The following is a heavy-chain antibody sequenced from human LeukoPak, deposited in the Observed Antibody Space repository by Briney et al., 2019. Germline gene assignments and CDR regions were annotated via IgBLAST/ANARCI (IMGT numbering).Heavy chain of an antibody. V-gene: IGHV4-4*07. CDR3: ARDYSPTDYCSGGSCYSPPWFDP. J-gene: IGHJ5*02. CDR2: IYTSGST. D-gene: IGHD2-15*01. Sequence: SDTLSLTCTVSGGSISIYYWIWIRQPAGKGREWIRRIYTSGSTNYNPSLKSRVTISMDTSKDQFAFTLVPATAPDPALYYCARDYSPTDYCSGGSCYSPPWFDPWGQGTLVTVSS. CDR1: GGSISIYY.